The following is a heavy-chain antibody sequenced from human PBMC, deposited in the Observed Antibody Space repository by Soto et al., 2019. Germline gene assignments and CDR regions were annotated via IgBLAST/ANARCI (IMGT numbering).Heavy chain of an antibody. J-gene: IGHJ4*02. CDR2: IYSGGST. Sequence: EVQLVESGGGLVQPGGSLRLSCAASGLTVSTKYMSWVRQAPGKGLEWVSVIYSGGSTFYADSVRGRFTISRDNSKNTVNLQRNSLRAEDTAVYYCARDPWAADYWGQGTLVTVSS. V-gene: IGHV3-66*01. D-gene: IGHD3-16*01. CDR3: ARDPWAADY. CDR1: GLTVSTKY.